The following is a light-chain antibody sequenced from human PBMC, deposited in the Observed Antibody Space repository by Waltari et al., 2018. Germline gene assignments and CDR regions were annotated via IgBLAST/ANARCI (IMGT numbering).Light chain of an antibody. J-gene: IGLJ2*01. CDR1: SGAIGGSDF. V-gene: IGLV2-14*01. CDR3: RSHSTNNSVL. Sequence: QSGLTQPASVSASPGESITIPCPGTSGAIGGSDFVSWYQHHPGRAPKVLIFDVNPRPSGISDRFAGSKSGNTASLTISELQPEDDADYYCRSHSTNNSVLFGGGTKVTVL. CDR2: DVN.